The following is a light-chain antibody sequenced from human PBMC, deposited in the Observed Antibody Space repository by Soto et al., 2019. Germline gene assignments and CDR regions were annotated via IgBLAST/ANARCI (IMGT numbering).Light chain of an antibody. J-gene: IGKJ2*01. CDR2: GAS. CDR3: KQYYREYP. Sequence: IVMTQSPAALSVSPGERATLSCWASQSVDSKLAWYQQKPGQAPRLLISGASTRATGISARFSGSGSGTESTLTTPSFQLEDLAVYYCKQYYREYPFGQGPSWRS. CDR1: QSVDSK. V-gene: IGKV3-15*01.